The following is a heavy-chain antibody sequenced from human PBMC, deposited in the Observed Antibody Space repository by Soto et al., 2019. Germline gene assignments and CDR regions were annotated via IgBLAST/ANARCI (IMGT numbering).Heavy chain of an antibody. V-gene: IGHV4-31*03. D-gene: IGHD6-6*01. CDR3: ARGTYSSSLWWFDP. CDR2: IYYSGST. J-gene: IGHJ5*02. CDR1: GGSISSGGYY. Sequence: SETLSLTCTVSGGSISSGGYYWSWIRQHPGKGLEWIGYIYYSGSTYYNPSLKSRVTISVDTSKNQFSLKLSSVTAADTAVYYCARGTYSSSLWWFDPWGQGTLVTVSS.